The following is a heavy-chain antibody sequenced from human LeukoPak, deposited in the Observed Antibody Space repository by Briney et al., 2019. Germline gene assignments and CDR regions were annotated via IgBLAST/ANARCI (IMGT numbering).Heavy chain of an antibody. J-gene: IGHJ4*02. CDR2: ISGSGGGT. CDR1: VFTFSSYA. V-gene: IGHV3-23*01. D-gene: IGHD1-26*01. Sequence: QTGGSLRLSCAASVFTFSSYAMSWVRQAPEKGVECVSTISGSGGGTYYADSVKGRFTISRDDSKNTLYLQMNSLRAEDTAVYYCVKDLGRYRNNCFDYWGQGTLVTVSS. CDR3: VKDLGRYRNNCFDY.